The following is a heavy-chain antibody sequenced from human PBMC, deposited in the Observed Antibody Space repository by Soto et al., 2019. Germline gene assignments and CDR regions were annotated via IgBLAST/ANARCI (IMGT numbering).Heavy chain of an antibody. V-gene: IGHV3-53*01. D-gene: IGHD4-17*01. Sequence: EVQLVQSGGGLIQPEGSLKLSCAAPGIIVSSNYMSWVRQAPGKGLEWVSVLYHGGSTYYAYSVKGRFTICRDDYKNSLFLQMNSLRAEDTAVYYCTRSRCGDPDYWGQGTLVTVSS. CDR3: TRSRCGDPDY. J-gene: IGHJ4*02. CDR1: GIIVSSNY. CDR2: LYHGGST.